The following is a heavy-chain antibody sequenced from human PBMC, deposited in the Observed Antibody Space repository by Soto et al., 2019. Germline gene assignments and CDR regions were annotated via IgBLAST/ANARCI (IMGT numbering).Heavy chain of an antibody. D-gene: IGHD3-22*01. CDR3: ARIRRSSGYSYDS. J-gene: IGHJ4*02. Sequence: SGGSLRLSCEASGFIFSDYAIHWVRQPPGKRLEWVALISHDGSNKNYADSVKGRFTISRDDSKNTLYLQMNSLRGEDTAVYYCARIRRSSGYSYDSWGQGTLVTSPQ. CDR2: ISHDGSNK. V-gene: IGHV3-30-3*01. CDR1: GFIFSDYA.